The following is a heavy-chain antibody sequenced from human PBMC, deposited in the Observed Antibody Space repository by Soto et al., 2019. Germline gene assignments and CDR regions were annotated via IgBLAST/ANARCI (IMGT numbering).Heavy chain of an antibody. Sequence: QVQLVESGGGVVQPGKSLRLSCAASGFIFSNYGMHWFRQAPGKGLELVALISFDGKNRNYADSVKGRFTIYRDNPKNTLYLEMNSLRPEDTAFYYCAERGGVVGGSEHPFFEYWGQGTMVTVSS. D-gene: IGHD2-15*01. CDR3: AERGGVVGGSEHPFFEY. CDR2: ISFDGKNR. J-gene: IGHJ4*02. V-gene: IGHV3-30*18. CDR1: GFIFSNYG.